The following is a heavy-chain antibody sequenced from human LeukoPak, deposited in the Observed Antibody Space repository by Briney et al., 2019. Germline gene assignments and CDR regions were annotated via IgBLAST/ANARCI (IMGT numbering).Heavy chain of an antibody. CDR2: IYYSGST. CDR1: GGSLSSYY. V-gene: IGHV4-59*01. D-gene: IGHD3-3*01. J-gene: IGHJ3*02. CDR3: ARGRYYDFWSGFRPSPVDAFDI. Sequence: PSETLSLTCTVSGGSLSSYYWSWIRQPPGKGLEWIGYIYYSGSTNYNPSLKSRVTISVDTSKNQFSLKLSSVTAADTAVYYCARGRYYDFWSGFRPSPVDAFDIWGQGTMVTVSS.